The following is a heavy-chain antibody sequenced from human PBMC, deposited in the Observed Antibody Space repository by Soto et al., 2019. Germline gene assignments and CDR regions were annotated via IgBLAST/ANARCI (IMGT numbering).Heavy chain of an antibody. V-gene: IGHV3-23*01. CDR1: GFTFSNYA. Sequence: GSLRLSCTASGFTFSNYAINWVRLAPGKRLEWVSSVIGSGVNVFYADSVKGRFTISRDNSKNTVYLEMNSLRADDTAEYFCAKGSAFECKGAICYPFDHWGRGTLVTVSS. CDR3: AKGSAFECKGAICYPFDH. J-gene: IGHJ4*02. D-gene: IGHD3-10*01. CDR2: VIGSGVNV.